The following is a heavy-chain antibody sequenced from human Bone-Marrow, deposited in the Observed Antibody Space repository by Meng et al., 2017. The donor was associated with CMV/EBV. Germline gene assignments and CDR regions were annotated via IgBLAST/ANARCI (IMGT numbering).Heavy chain of an antibody. Sequence: GGSLRLSCAASGFTFSSYSMTWVRQAPGKGLEWVSFIGSSSSYIYSADSVKGRFTISRDNAKNSLYLQMNSLRAEDTAVYYCARGCLGHYYYGMDVWGQGTTVTVSS. V-gene: IGHV3-21*04. J-gene: IGHJ6*02. CDR3: ARGCLGHYYYGMDV. D-gene: IGHD7-27*01. CDR2: IGSSSSYI. CDR1: GFTFSSYS.